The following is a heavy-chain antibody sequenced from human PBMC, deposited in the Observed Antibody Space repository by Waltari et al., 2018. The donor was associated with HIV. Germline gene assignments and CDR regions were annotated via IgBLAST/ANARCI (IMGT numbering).Heavy chain of an antibody. Sequence: EVQLLESGGRLVQPGESLRLSCAASGFTFSTRAMSWIRQAPGKGLEWVSSITSSISNTYYADSGKGRFTISRDNSKNTLFLQMNSLRAEDTAIYYCARDNSGTYYGQGTLVTVSS. CDR3: ARDNSGTY. V-gene: IGHV3-23*01. CDR2: ITSSISNT. J-gene: IGHJ4*02. CDR1: GFTFSTRA. D-gene: IGHD1-26*01.